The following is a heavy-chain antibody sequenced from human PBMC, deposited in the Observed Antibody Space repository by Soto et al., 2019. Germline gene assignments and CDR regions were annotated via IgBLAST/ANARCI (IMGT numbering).Heavy chain of an antibody. V-gene: IGHV4-59*01. Sequence: SETLSLTCTVSAGSISRYYWSWIRQPPGKGLEWIGYIYYSGSTNYNPSLKSRVTISVDTSKNQFSLKLSSVAAADTAVYYCARAYYYDSSGKPRAYYYYGMDVWGQGTTVTVSS. CDR1: AGSISRYY. D-gene: IGHD3-22*01. CDR3: ARAYYYDSSGKPRAYYYYGMDV. J-gene: IGHJ6*02. CDR2: IYYSGST.